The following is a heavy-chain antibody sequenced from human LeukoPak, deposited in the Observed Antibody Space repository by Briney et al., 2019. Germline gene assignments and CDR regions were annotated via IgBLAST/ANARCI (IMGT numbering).Heavy chain of an antibody. CDR3: ARGNSGCTGGYCYLYYMDV. CDR1: GGSFSSYY. Sequence: PSETLSLTCTVSGGSFSSYYWSWIRQPPGKGLEWIGYIYYSGSTNYNPSLKSRVTISVDTSKNQFSLKLTSVTAADTAVYYCARGNSGCTGGYCYLYYMDVWGKGTTVTVSS. V-gene: IGHV4-59*01. CDR2: IYYSGST. D-gene: IGHD2-8*02. J-gene: IGHJ6*03.